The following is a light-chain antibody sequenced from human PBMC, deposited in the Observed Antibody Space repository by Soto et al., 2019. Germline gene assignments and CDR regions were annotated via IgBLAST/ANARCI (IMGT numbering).Light chain of an antibody. V-gene: IGKV3-15*01. J-gene: IGKJ2*02. CDR3: QQYNNRPPGT. CDR2: GAS. CDR1: QSVSSN. Sequence: EIVMTQSPATLSVSPGERATLSCRASQSVSSNLAWYQQNPGQAPRLLIYGASTRATGIPARFSGSGSGTEFTLTISSLQSEDFGVYYCQQYNNRPPGTFGQGTKLEIK.